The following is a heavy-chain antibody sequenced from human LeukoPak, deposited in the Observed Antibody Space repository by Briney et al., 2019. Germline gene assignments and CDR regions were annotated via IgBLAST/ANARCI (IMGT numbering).Heavy chain of an antibody. CDR2: IYNGDNT. V-gene: IGHV3-66*01. CDR3: VRASQWLAFDY. J-gene: IGHJ4*02. CDR1: GFIFGSYA. D-gene: IGHD6-19*01. Sequence: GGSLRLSCAASGFIFGSYAMNWVRQAPGKGLEWVSVIYNGDNTNYADSVRGRFTISRDNSKNTLYLTMNSLRAEDTAVYYCVRASQWLAFDYWGQGTLVTVSS.